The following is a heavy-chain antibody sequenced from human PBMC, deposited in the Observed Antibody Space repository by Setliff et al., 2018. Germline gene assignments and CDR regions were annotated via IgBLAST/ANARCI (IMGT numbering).Heavy chain of an antibody. J-gene: IGHJ4*02. CDR1: GYTFTNYG. D-gene: IGHD2-2*01. V-gene: IGHV1-18*01. Sequence: ASVKVSCKASGYTFTNYGITWVRQAPGQGLEWMGWINNYNFNTNYAQKLQGRVTMTTDTSTNTAYMDLRSLRSDDTAVYYCERLVRYCTTTTCQRTSGDDFWGQGTLVTVSS. CDR2: INNYNFNT. CDR3: ERLVRYCTTTTCQRTSGDDF.